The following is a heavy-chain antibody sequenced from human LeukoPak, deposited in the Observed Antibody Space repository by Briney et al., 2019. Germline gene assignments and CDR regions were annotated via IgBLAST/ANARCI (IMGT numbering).Heavy chain of an antibody. D-gene: IGHD6-13*01. CDR2: ISSSSSYI. Sequence: GGSLRLSCAASGFTFSSYSMNWVRQAPGKGLEWVSSISSSSSYIYYADSVKGRFTISRDNSKNTLYLQMNSLRAEDSAVYYCARPHRNSYSSSWYLNWFDPWGQGTLVTVSS. CDR3: ARPHRNSYSSSWYLNWFDP. V-gene: IGHV3-21*01. J-gene: IGHJ5*02. CDR1: GFTFSSYS.